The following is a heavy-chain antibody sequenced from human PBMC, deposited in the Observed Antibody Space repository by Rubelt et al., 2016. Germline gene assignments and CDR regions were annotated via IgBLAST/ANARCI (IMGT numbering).Heavy chain of an antibody. Sequence: SGFTFSSYAMSWVRQAPGKGLEWVSGISGSGGCTHHADSVKGRFTISRDNSKNTLYLQMNSLRAEDTAVYYCARGYLSNSFDYWGQGTLVTVSS. CDR3: ARGYLSNSFDY. CDR1: GFTFSSYA. J-gene: IGHJ4*02. D-gene: IGHD4-11*01. CDR2: ISGSGGCT. V-gene: IGHV3-23*01.